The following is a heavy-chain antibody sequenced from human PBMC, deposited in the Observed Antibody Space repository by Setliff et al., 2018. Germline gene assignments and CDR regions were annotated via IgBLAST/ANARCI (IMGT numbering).Heavy chain of an antibody. CDR1: GGSISSSIYY. D-gene: IGHD3-22*01. Sequence: SETLSLTCSVSGGSISSSIYYWGWIRQPPGKGLEWIGSIYYSGSTYYSPSLKRRVTISVDTSKNQFSLKLSSVTAADTAVYYCATRTYCDSNGYYYAIAGPFDIWGQGTMVTVSS. CDR2: IYYSGST. CDR3: ATRTYCDSNGYYYAIAGPFDI. V-gene: IGHV4-39*01. J-gene: IGHJ3*02.